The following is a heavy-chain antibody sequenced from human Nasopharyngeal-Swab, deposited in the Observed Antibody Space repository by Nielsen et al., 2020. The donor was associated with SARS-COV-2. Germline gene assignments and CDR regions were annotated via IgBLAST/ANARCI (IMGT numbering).Heavy chain of an antibody. D-gene: IGHD3-3*01. CDR2: MPIDGTNN. CDR3: AKRVVFPNWSAFDV. V-gene: IGHV3-30*18. CDR1: GFSLRTYD. Sequence: GESLKISCEASGFSLRTYDMHWVRQIPGRAPEWVAIMPIDGTNNQYADSVKGRFVISRDISKRTLYLQMNSLRPEDTAIYFCAKRVVFPNWSAFDVWGQGTLVTVSS. J-gene: IGHJ3*01.